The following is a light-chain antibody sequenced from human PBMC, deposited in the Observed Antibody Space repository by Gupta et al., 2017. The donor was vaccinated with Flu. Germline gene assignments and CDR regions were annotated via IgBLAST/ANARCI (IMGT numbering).Light chain of an antibody. J-gene: IGLJ1*01. CDR1: SSDVGGNNY. CDR2: EVN. CDR3: KAETSNNDLV. V-gene: IGLV2-14*01. Sequence: SITISWTGTSSDVGGNNYVSYHQHHPGNPHHLMFYEVNNRPAGAACRFSASKAGNTASPTISGLPAEDDADYYCKAETSNNDLVFGTGTRLTVL.